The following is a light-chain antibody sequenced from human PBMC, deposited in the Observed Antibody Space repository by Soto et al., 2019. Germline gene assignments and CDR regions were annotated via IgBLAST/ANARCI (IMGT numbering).Light chain of an antibody. J-gene: IGLJ1*01. CDR1: SGHSSYA. Sequence: QPVLTQSPSASASLGASVKLTCTLSSGHSSYAIAWHQQQPEKGPLYLMKLNSDGSHSKGDGIPDRFSGSSSGAERYLTISSLQSEDEADYYCQTWGTGIQVFGTGTKLTVL. V-gene: IGLV4-69*01. CDR2: LNSDGSH. CDR3: QTWGTGIQV.